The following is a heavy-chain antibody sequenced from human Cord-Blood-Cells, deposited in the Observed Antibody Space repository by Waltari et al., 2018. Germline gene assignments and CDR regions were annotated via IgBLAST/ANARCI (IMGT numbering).Heavy chain of an antibody. V-gene: IGHV3-21*01. CDR1: GSTFSSYS. CDR2: ISSGSSYI. Sequence: EVQLVESGGGLVKPGGSLRLSCAASGSTFSSYSMNWVRQAPGKGLWCGSTISSGSSYIYHADSVKGRVTIYRDNAKNSLNLQMNSLRAEDTAVYYCARRDDAFDIWGQGTMVTVSS. CDR3: ARRDDAFDI. J-gene: IGHJ3*02.